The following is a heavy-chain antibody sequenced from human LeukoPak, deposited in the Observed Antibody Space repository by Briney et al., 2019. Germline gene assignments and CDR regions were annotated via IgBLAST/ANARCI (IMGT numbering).Heavy chain of an antibody. V-gene: IGHV4-31*03. J-gene: IGHJ6*02. CDR2: IYYSGST. D-gene: IGHD6-19*01. CDR1: GGSISSGGYY. CDR3: ARTISSGLYYYGMDV. Sequence: SETLSLTCTVSGGSISSGGYYWSWIRQHPGKGLEWIGYIYYSGSTYYNPSLKSRVTISVDTSKNQFSLKLSSVTAADTAVYYCARTISSGLYYYGMDVWGQGTTVTVSS.